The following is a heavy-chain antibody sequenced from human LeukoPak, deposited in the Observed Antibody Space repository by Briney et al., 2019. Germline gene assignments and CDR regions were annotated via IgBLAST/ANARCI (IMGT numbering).Heavy chain of an antibody. CDR3: ASISALLFYFDS. CDR1: GFTFSTYS. V-gene: IGHV3-48*01. J-gene: IGHJ4*02. CDR2: ISGSSSSSDGGAI. Sequence: GGSLRLSCTASGFTFSTYSMNSVRQAPGRGLEWVSYISGSSSSSDGGAIQYADSAKGRFTLSRDNSKNTVYLQMNSLRVEDTAMYYCASISALLFYFDSWGQGTLVTVSS.